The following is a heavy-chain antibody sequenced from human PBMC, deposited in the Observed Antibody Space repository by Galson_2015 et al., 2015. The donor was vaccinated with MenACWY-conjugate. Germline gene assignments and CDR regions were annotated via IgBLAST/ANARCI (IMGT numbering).Heavy chain of an antibody. CDR1: GFTFTGYE. V-gene: IGHV3-48*03. D-gene: IGHD5-18*01. Sequence: LRLSCAASGFTFTGYEFNWVRQAPGKGLEWLSYISKSGSPIYYADSVKGRFTISRDSIKKSLFLEMNSLRAGDTGVYYCARVGTWIHQYFYYMDVWGKGTTVTVSS. CDR2: ISKSGSPI. J-gene: IGHJ6*03. CDR3: ARVGTWIHQYFYYMDV.